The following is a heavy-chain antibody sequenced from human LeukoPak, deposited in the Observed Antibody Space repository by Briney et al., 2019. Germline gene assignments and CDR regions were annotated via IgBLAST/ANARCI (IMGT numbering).Heavy chain of an antibody. J-gene: IGHJ4*02. CDR3: ASNGGSYLQSDY. Sequence: PGGSLRLSCAASGFTFSSYSMNWVRQAPGKGLEWVSSISSSSSYIYYADSVKGRFTISRDNAKNSLYLQMNSLRAEDTAVYYCASNGGSYLQSDYWGQGTLVTVSS. V-gene: IGHV3-21*01. CDR1: GFTFSSYS. D-gene: IGHD1-26*01. CDR2: ISSSSSYI.